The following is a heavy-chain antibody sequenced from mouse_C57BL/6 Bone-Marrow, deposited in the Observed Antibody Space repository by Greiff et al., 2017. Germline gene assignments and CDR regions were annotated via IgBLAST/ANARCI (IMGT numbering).Heavy chain of an antibody. V-gene: IGHV14-4*01. J-gene: IGHJ1*03. CDR2: IDPDNGDT. CDR1: GFNFKDDY. CDR3: TPGSGV. Sequence: VQLQQPGAELVRPGASVKLSCTASGFNFKDDYMHWVKQRPEQGLEWIGWIDPDNGDTEYASKFQGTATITADTSSNTAYLQLSGLTSEDTAVYYCTPGSGVWGTGTTVTVSS.